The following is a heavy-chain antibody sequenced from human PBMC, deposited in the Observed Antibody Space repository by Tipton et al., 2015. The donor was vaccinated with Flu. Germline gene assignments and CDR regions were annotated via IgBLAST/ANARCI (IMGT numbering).Heavy chain of an antibody. D-gene: IGHD2-15*01. CDR2: INHSGNT. V-gene: IGHV4-34*01. J-gene: IGHJ4*02. Sequence: TLSLTCAVYGGSFSGYYWSWIRQPPGKGLEWIGEINHSGNTNYNPSLKSRVTISGDTSKNQFSLKLSSVTAADTAVYYCARVSCSGGKCPLVYWGQGTLVTVSS. CDR1: GGSFSGYY. CDR3: ARVSCSGGKCPLVY.